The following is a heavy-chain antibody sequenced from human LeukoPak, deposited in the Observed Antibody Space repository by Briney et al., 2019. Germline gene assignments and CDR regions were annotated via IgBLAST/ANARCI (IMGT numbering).Heavy chain of an antibody. CDR2: ISGSGGST. V-gene: IGHV3-23*01. CDR1: GFTFSSYA. D-gene: IGHD2-21*01. Sequence: GGSLRLSCAASGFTFSSYAMSWVRQAPGKGLEWVSAISGSGGSTYYADSVKGRFTISRDNSKNTLYLQMNSLRAEDTAVYYCAKLYCGGDCYSFNWFDPWGQGTQVTVSS. CDR3: AKLYCGGDCYSFNWFDP. J-gene: IGHJ5*02.